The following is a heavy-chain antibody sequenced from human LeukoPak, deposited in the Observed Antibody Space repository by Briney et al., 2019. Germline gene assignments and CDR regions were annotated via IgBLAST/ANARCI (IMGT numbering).Heavy chain of an antibody. Sequence: ASVKVSCKASGYTFTAYYMHWVRQAPGQGLEWMGWINPQSASTAYAQKFQGRVTMTRDTSLSTGNMELSRLRPDDTAVYYCAKGGEFYYYMDVWGKGTTVTVSS. J-gene: IGHJ6*03. CDR1: GYTFTAYY. D-gene: IGHD2/OR15-2a*01. CDR2: INPQSAST. V-gene: IGHV1-2*02. CDR3: AKGGEFYYYMDV.